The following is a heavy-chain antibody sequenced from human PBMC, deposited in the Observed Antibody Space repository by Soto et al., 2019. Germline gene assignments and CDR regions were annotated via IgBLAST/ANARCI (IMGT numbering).Heavy chain of an antibody. CDR2: ISAYNGNT. D-gene: IGHD2-2*01. V-gene: IGHV1-18*01. J-gene: IGHJ6*03. CDR1: GYTFTSYG. CDR3: ARGYCSSTSCSNYYYYYYMDV. Sequence: ASVKVSCKASGYTFTSYGISWVRQAPGQGLEWMGWISAYNGNTNYAQKLQGRVTMTTDTSISTACMELSSLRSEDTAVYYCARGYCSSTSCSNYYYYYYMDVWGKGTTVTVSS.